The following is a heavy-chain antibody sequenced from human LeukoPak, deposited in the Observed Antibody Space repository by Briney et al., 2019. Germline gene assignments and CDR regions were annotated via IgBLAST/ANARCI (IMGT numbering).Heavy chain of an antibody. CDR1: GVSISSYY. V-gene: IGHV4-59*01. CDR3: ARERSPEDAFDI. J-gene: IGHJ3*02. CDR2: IYYSGST. Sequence: SETLSLTCTVSGVSISSYYWSWIRQPPGKGLEWIGYIYYSGSTNYNPSLKSRVTISVDTSKNQFSLKLSSVTAADTAVYYCARERSPEDAFDIWGQGTMVTVSS.